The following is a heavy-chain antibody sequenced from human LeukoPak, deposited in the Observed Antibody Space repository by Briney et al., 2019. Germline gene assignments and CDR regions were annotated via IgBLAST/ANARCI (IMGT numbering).Heavy chain of an antibody. J-gene: IGHJ4*02. V-gene: IGHV3-74*01. CDR3: ARGRWCSSTSCYYDY. Sequence: GGSLRLSCAASGFTFNSYWMHWVRQAPGKGLVWVSRINTDGSSTSYADSVKGRFTISRDNAKNTLYLQMNSLRAEDTAVYYCARGRWCSSTSCYYDYWGQGTLVTVSS. CDR2: INTDGSST. D-gene: IGHD2-2*01. CDR1: GFTFNSYW.